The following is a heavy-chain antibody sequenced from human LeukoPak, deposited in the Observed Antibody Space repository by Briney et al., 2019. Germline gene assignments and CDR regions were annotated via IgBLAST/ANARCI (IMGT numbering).Heavy chain of an antibody. CDR1: GGSISSYY. J-gene: IGHJ3*02. V-gene: IGHV4-4*07. D-gene: IGHD6-13*01. CDR2: IYTSGST. CDR3: ARGAAGTTTIIGDAFDI. Sequence: SETLSLTCTVSGGSISSYYWSWIRQPAGKGLEWIGRIYTSGSTNYNPSLKSRVTISVDTSKNQFSLKLSSVTAADTAVYYCARGAAGTTTIIGDAFDIWGQGTMVTVSS.